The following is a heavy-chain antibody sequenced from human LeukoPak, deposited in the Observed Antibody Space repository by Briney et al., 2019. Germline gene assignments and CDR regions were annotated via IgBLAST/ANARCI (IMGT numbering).Heavy chain of an antibody. CDR2: IKQDGGEK. Sequence: TGGSLRLSCAASGFTFSSYGMHWVRQAPGKGLEWVASIKQDGGEKSYVDSVKGRFTISRDNAKNSLYLQMSSLRAEDTAVYYCARDGTAAGLYFDLWGQGTLVTVSS. CDR3: ARDGTAAGLYFDL. CDR1: GFTFSSYG. J-gene: IGHJ4*01. D-gene: IGHD6-13*01. V-gene: IGHV3-7*01.